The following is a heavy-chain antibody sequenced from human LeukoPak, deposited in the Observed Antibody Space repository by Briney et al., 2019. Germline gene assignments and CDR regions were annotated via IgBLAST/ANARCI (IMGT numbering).Heavy chain of an antibody. CDR3: ASSGSYYYFDY. CDR1: GGSISSYY. D-gene: IGHD1-26*01. Sequence: SETLSLTCTVSGGSISSYYWSWIRQPPGKGLEWIGYIYYSGSTNYNPSLKSRVTISVDTSKNQFSLKLSSVTAADTAVYYCASSGSYYYFDYWGQGTLVTVS. CDR2: IYYSGST. V-gene: IGHV4-59*01. J-gene: IGHJ4*02.